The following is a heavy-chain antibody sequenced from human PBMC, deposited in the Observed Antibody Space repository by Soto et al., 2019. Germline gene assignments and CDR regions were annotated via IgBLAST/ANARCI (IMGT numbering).Heavy chain of an antibody. CDR3: ARDMRSSWPFDY. V-gene: IGHV3-11*01. Sequence: GGSLRLSCAAPGFTFSDYYMSWIRQAPGKGLEWVSYISTSGSTMYYADSVKGRFTISRDNAKNSLSLQMNSLRAEDTAVYYCARDMRSSWPFDYWGQGTPVTVSS. D-gene: IGHD6-13*01. CDR2: ISTSGSTM. J-gene: IGHJ4*02. CDR1: GFTFSDYY.